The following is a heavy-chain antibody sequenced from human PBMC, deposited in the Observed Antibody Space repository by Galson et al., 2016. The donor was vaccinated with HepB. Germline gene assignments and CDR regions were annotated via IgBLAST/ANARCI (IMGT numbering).Heavy chain of an antibody. CDR1: GFTFTTYW. CDR3: ARDQPRILYGRRYNYMDV. CDR2: INLDGSTT. J-gene: IGHJ6*03. D-gene: IGHD2-8*01. Sequence: SLRLSCAASGFTFTTYWMHWVRQAPGKGLVWVSRINLDGSTTTYADSVKGRFTIPRDSAKNTLYLQMNSVRAEDTAVYYCARDQPRILYGRRYNYMDVWGKGTTVTVSS. V-gene: IGHV3-74*01.